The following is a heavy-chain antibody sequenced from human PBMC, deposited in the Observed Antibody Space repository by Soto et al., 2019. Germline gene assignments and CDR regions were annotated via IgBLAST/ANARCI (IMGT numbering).Heavy chain of an antibody. CDR3: ARDSRCCGMDV. Sequence: SETLSLTCNVSGGSMRSYYWTWMRQSPGKGLEWLGNIFSSGNSNLNPSLRSRLNISVDTSKNKFSLTLNSVTAADTAVYYCARDSRCCGMDVWGQGTTVTVSS. V-gene: IGHV4-4*08. CDR2: IFSSGNS. J-gene: IGHJ6*02. CDR1: GGSMRSYY.